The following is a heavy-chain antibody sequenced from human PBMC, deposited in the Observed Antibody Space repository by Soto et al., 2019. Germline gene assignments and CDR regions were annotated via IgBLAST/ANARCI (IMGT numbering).Heavy chain of an antibody. CDR3: ARDGARITVFGVVYYFDY. V-gene: IGHV1-3*01. CDR1: GYTFSSHA. J-gene: IGHJ4*02. Sequence: GASVKVSCKAFGYTFSSHAMHWVRQAPGQRREWMGWTNAGNGNTKYSQNFQGRVAITRDTSASTAYMELRSLRSEDTAVYYCARDGARITVFGVVYYFDYWGQGTLVTVSS. CDR2: TNAGNGNT. D-gene: IGHD3-3*01.